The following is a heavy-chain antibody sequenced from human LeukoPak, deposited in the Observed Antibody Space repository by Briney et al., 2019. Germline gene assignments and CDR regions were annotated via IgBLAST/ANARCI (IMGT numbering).Heavy chain of an antibody. CDR1: GGSFSGYY. Sequence: KPSETLSLTCAVYGGSFSGYYWSWIRQPPGKGLEWIGEINHSGSTNYNPSLKSRVTISVDTSKNQFSLKLSSVTAADTAVYYCARGLHFDYWGQGTLVTVSS. V-gene: IGHV4-34*01. CDR2: INHSGST. CDR3: ARGLHFDY. J-gene: IGHJ4*02.